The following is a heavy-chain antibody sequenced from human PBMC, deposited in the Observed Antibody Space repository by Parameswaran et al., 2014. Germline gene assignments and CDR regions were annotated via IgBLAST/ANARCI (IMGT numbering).Heavy chain of an antibody. CDR3: ARRYSSSWYFGLGNVSYGMDV. J-gene: IGHJ6*02. V-gene: IGHV1-2*02. CDR2: INPNSGGT. CDR1: GYTFTGYY. Sequence: ASVKVSCKASGYTFTGYYMHWVRQAPGQGLEWMGWINPNSGGTNYAQKFQGRVTMTRDTSISTAYMELSRLRSDDTAVYYCARRYSSSWYFGLGNVSYGMDVWGQGTTVTVSS. D-gene: IGHD6-13*01.